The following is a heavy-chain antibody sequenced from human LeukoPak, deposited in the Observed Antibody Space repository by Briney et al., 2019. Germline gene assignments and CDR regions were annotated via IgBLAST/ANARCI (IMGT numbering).Heavy chain of an antibody. CDR2: INPSGVHT. D-gene: IGHD2-21*02. V-gene: IGHV1-46*01. CDR1: GHTFTRYY. CDR3: ARDRLAYCGGDCYPDY. Sequence: ASVKVSCKASGHTFTRYYMHGVRHAPGQGREWMGIINPSGVHTIYVQKFQGRLGMTRDTSTSTVYMELSSLRSEDTAVYYCARDRLAYCGGDCYPDYWGQGTLVTVSS. J-gene: IGHJ4*02.